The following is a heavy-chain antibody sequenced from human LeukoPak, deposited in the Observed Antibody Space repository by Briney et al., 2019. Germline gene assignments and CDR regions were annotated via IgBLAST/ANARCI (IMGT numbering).Heavy chain of an antibody. CDR3: AKSSSWYIPYYYYGMDA. Sequence: GGSLSLSCAASGFTFDDYAMHWVRQAPGKGLEWVSLISGDGGSTYYADSVKGRFTISRDNSKNSLYLQMNSLRTEDTALYYCAKSSSWYIPYYYYGMDAWGQGTTVTVSS. D-gene: IGHD6-13*01. J-gene: IGHJ6*02. V-gene: IGHV3-43*02. CDR1: GFTFDDYA. CDR2: ISGDGGST.